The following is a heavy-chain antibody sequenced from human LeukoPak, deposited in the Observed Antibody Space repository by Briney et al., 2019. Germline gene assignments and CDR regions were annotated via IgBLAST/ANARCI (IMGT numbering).Heavy chain of an antibody. CDR3: GRGNKSFDP. CDR2: INPNTGDT. Sequence: ASVKVSSKASGYTFTAYYVHCVRQAPGQGLEWIGWINPNTGDTNYAPKFQGRVTMIKDTSTNSAYMELNKLTSDDTAVYYCGRGNKSFDPWGQGTLVTVSS. V-gene: IGHV1-2*02. CDR1: GYTFTAYY. J-gene: IGHJ5*02.